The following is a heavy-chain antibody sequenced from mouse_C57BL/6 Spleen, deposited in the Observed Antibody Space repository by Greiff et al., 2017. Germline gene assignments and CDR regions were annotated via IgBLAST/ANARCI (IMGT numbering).Heavy chain of an antibody. Sequence: EVQLQQSGPELVKPGASVKISCKASGYSFTGYYMNWVKQSPEKSLEWIGEINPSTGGTTYNQKFKAKATLTVDKSSSTAYMQLKSLTSEDSAVYYCAQWDYDGVDYWGQGTTLTVSS. V-gene: IGHV1-42*01. CDR1: GYSFTGYY. D-gene: IGHD2-4*01. CDR2: INPSTGGT. J-gene: IGHJ2*01. CDR3: AQWDYDGVDY.